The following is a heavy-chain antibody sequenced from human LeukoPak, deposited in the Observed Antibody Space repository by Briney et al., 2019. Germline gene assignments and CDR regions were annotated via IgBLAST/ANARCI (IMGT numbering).Heavy chain of an antibody. J-gene: IGHJ4*02. V-gene: IGHV7-4-1*02. CDR3: AKGAGYSHVFDY. D-gene: IGHD5-18*01. CDR2: INTNTGNP. Sequence: ASVKVSCKASGYIFTNNAMNWVRQAPGQGLEWMGWINTNTGNPTYAQGFTGRFMFSLDTSLNTAFLQISSLKPEDTAVYYCAKGAGYSHVFDYWGQGTLVSVSS. CDR1: GYIFTNNA.